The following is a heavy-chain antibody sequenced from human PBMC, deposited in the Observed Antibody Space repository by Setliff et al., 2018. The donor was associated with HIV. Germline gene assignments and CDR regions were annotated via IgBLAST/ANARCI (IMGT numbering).Heavy chain of an antibody. CDR1: GGSFSGHS. CDR2: VSHTERS. Sequence: PWETLSLTCALYGGSFSGHSWSWIRQSPGKGLEWVGEVSHTERSNYNPSLRPRVTISLDTSKNQFSLYLRSVTAADTAVYYCARGRIPAAATRFYYMDVWATGTTVTVSS. D-gene: IGHD6-13*01. V-gene: IGHV4-34*01. CDR3: ARGRIPAAATRFYYMDV. J-gene: IGHJ6*03.